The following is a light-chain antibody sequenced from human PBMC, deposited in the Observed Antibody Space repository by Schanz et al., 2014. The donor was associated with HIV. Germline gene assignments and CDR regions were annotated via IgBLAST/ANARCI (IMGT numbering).Light chain of an antibody. CDR2: GAS. V-gene: IGKV3-20*01. Sequence: EIVVTQSPGTLSLSPGERATLSCRASQSVSAGYLAWYQQKPGQAPRLLIYGASSRATGIPDRFSGSGSGTDFTLTISRLEPEDFAVYYCQESGSSPTFGGGTKVEIK. J-gene: IGKJ4*01. CDR3: QESGSSPT. CDR1: QSVSAGY.